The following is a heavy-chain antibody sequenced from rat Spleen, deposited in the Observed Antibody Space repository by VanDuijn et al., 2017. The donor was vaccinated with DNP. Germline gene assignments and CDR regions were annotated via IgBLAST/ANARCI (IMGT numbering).Heavy chain of an antibody. CDR1: GFTFSDYN. Sequence: EVQLVESGGGLVQPGRSLKLSCAASGFTFSDYNMAWVRQAPKKGLEWVATITNSGGSTYYRDSVKGRFIISRDNAKNTLYLQVSSLRSEDTATYYCARDYGSYPYYFDYWGQGVMVTVSS. V-gene: IGHV5-7*01. CDR2: ITNSGGST. J-gene: IGHJ2*01. CDR3: ARDYGSYPYYFDY. D-gene: IGHD1-3*01.